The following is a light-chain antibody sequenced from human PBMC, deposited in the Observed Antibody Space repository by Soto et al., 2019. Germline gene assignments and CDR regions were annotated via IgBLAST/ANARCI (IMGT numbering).Light chain of an antibody. Sequence: DIQMTQSPSTLSASVGDRVTITCRASQRISSWLAWYQQKPGKAPNLLIYKASSLESGVPSRFSGSGSGTEFTLTISSLQPDDFATYYCQQYNTYSTFGQGTKVDIK. V-gene: IGKV1-5*03. CDR1: QRISSW. CDR2: KAS. J-gene: IGKJ1*01. CDR3: QQYNTYST.